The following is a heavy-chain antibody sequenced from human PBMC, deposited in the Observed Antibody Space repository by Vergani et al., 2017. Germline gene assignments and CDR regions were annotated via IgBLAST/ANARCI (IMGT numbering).Heavy chain of an antibody. V-gene: IGHV1-18*01. CDR3: ARDVTTYCGGDCANDAFDI. J-gene: IGHJ3*02. Sequence: QVQLVQSGAEVKKPGSSVKVSCKASGGTFSSYAISWVRQAPGQGLEWMGWISAYNGNTNYAQKLQGRVTMTTDTSTSTAYMELRSLRSDDTAVYYCARDVTTYCGGDCANDAFDIWGQGTMVTVSS. CDR1: GGTFSSYA. D-gene: IGHD2-21*02. CDR2: ISAYNGNT.